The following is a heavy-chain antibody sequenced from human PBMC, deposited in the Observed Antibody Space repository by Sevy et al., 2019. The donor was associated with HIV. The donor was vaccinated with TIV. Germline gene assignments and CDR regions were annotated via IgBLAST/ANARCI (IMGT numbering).Heavy chain of an antibody. CDR3: ARDRRGITIFGVVTYGMDV. CDR1: GFTVSSNY. Sequence: GGSLRLSCAASGFTVSSNYMSWVRQAPGKGLEWVSVIYSGGSTYYADSVKGRFTISRDNSKNTLYLQMNSRRAEDTAVYYWARDRRGITIFGVVTYGMDVWGQGTTVTVSS. J-gene: IGHJ6*02. CDR2: IYSGGST. D-gene: IGHD3-3*01. V-gene: IGHV3-53*01.